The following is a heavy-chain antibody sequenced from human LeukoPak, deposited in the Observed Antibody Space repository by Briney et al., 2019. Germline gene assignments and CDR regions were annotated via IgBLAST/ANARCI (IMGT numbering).Heavy chain of an antibody. CDR2: ISYDGSNK. J-gene: IGHJ6*02. CDR3: ARGGYSYGYLRDYYYGMDV. D-gene: IGHD5-18*01. CDR1: GFTFSSYA. Sequence: GRSLRLSCAASGFTFSSYAMHWVRQAPGKGLEWVAVISYDGSNKYYADSVKGRFTISRDNSKNTLYLQMNSLRAEDTAVYYCARGGYSYGYLRDYYYGMDVWGQGTTVTVSS. V-gene: IGHV3-30-3*01.